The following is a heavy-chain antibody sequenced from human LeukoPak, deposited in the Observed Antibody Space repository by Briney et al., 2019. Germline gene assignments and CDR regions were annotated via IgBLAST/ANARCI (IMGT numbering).Heavy chain of an antibody. CDR2: ISMSSSYI. V-gene: IGHV3-21*01. J-gene: IGHJ3*02. CDR1: GFTFSSYS. CDR3: ARDPASDAFDI. Sequence: TGGSLRLSCAASGFTFSSYSMNWVRQALEKGLEWVSSISMSSSYIKYADSVKGRFTISRDNAKNALYLQINSLRAEDTAVYYCARDPASDAFDIWGQGTVVTVSS.